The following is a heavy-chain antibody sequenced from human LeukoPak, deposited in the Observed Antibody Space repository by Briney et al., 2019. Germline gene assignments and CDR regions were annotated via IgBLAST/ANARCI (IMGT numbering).Heavy chain of an antibody. CDR3: ARDSYSYGSVNY. CDR1: GYTFTGYY. D-gene: IGHD5-18*01. Sequence: ASVKVSCKASGYTFTGYYMHWVRQAPGQGLEWMGWINPNSGGTNYAQKFQGRVTMTRDTSISTAYMELSRLRSDDTAVYYCARDSYSYGSVNYWGQGTLVTVSS. CDR2: INPNSGGT. J-gene: IGHJ4*02. V-gene: IGHV1-2*02.